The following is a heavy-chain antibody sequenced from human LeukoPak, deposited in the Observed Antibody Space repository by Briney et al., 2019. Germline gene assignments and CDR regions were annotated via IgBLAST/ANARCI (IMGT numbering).Heavy chain of an antibody. Sequence: GGSLRLSCAASGFTFSNCAMSWVRQAPGKGLEWVANIKQDGSEKYYVDSVKGRFTISRDNAKNSLYLQMNSLRAEDTAVYYCASGGGIFDYWGQGTLVTVSS. V-gene: IGHV3-7*02. CDR3: ASGGGIFDY. CDR2: IKQDGSEK. J-gene: IGHJ4*02. D-gene: IGHD3-16*01. CDR1: GFTFSNCA.